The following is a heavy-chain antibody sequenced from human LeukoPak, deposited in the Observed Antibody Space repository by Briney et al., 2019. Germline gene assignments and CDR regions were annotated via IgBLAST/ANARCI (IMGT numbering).Heavy chain of an antibody. V-gene: IGHV1-3*04. CDR1: GYTFTSHV. D-gene: IGHD5-18*01. Sequence: GASVKVSCKASGYTFTSHVMHWVRQAPGHRLEWMGWIDTGNGNTKYSQKFQGRVTITRDTSASTAYMELSSPRSEDTAVYYCARGVEYNYGLYYYYGMDVWGQGTTVTVSS. J-gene: IGHJ6*02. CDR3: ARGVEYNYGLYYYYGMDV. CDR2: IDTGNGNT.